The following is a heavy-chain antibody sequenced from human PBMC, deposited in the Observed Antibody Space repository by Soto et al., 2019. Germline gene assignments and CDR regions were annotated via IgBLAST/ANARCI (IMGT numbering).Heavy chain of an antibody. J-gene: IGHJ6*02. D-gene: IGHD4-4*01. CDR2: MGTYNGNT. Sequence: ASVKVSCKASGYTFTSYGISWVRQAPGQGLEWMGWMGTYNGNTDYGQKFQGRVTMTTETPTSTAYMELRSLRSEDTAVYYCASSYSNYALIDYYYYGMDVWGQGTTVTVSS. CDR3: ASSYSNYALIDYYYYGMDV. CDR1: GYTFTSYG. V-gene: IGHV1-18*01.